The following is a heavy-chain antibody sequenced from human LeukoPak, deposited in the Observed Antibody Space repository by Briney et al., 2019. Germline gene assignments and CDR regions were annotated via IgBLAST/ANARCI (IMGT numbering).Heavy chain of an antibody. V-gene: IGHV4-39*07. CDR2: IYYSGNT. CDR1: GGSLSSTSYY. D-gene: IGHD6-13*01. J-gene: IGHJ6*03. Sequence: PSETLSLTCTVSGGSLSSTSYYWGWIRQPPGKGLEWIGSIYYSGNTYYNPSLKSRVTISVDTSKNQFSLKLSSVTAADTAVYYCARESQQLALYYYYYMDVWGKGTTVTVSS. CDR3: ARESQQLALYYYYYMDV.